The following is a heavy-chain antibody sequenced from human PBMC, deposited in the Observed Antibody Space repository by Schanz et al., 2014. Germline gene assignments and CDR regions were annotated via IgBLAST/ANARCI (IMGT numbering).Heavy chain of an antibody. D-gene: IGHD6-19*01. V-gene: IGHV4-39*01. CDR2: IFYNIET. J-gene: IGHJ4*02. Sequence: RLQESGPGLVKPSETLSLTCTVSGDSIRSDHYYWGWIRQPPGKGLEWIGRIFYNIETSYNPSLGVRPAIPVDTSKKEFYLKLYSVTAADTAVYYCASRASGWYALGYFDYWGQGAPVTVSS. CDR1: GDSIRSDHYY. CDR3: ASRASGWYALGYFDY.